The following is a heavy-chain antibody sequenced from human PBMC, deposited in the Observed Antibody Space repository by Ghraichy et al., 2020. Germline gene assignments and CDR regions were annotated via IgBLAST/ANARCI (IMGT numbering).Heavy chain of an antibody. CDR3: VKTDAMGSL. V-gene: IGHV3-66*01. CDR2: IYGGDFT. Sequence: GGSLRLSCAAFGFTVSSNYMSWVRQAPGKGLEWVSVIYGGDFTSYADSVKGRFTISRDNSKNTLYLQMESLRVEDTAVYYCVKTDAMGSLWGQGTLVTVSS. J-gene: IGHJ4*02. D-gene: IGHD1-26*01. CDR1: GFTVSSNY.